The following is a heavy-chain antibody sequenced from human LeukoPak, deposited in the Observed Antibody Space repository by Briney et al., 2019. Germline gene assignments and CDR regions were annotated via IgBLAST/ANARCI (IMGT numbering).Heavy chain of an antibody. J-gene: IGHJ6*03. D-gene: IGHD3-10*01. CDR3: ARRTYYYGSGSYYSPVYYYYYMDV. CDR2: INHSGST. V-gene: IGHV4-34*01. Sequence: SETLSLTCAVYGGSFSGYYWSWIRQPPGKGLEWIGEINHSGSTNYNPSLKSRVTISVDTSKNQFSLKLSSVTAADTAVYYCARRTYYYGSGSYYSPVYYYYYMDVRGKGTTVTVSS. CDR1: GGSFSGYY.